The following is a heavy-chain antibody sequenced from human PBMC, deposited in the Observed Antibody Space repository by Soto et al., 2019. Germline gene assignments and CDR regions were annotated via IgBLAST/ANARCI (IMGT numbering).Heavy chain of an antibody. V-gene: IGHV1-3*04. J-gene: IGHJ4*02. CDR3: ARQLTGTTIPFDY. CDR1: GYTFTSYA. D-gene: IGHD1-20*01. Sequence: SVKVSCKASGYTFTSYAIHWVRQDTGQRLEWMGWINTGNGKTQYSQKFQGRVTITRDTSASTAYMELSSLRSEDTAMYYCARQLTGTTIPFDYWGQGTLVTVLL. CDR2: INTGNGKT.